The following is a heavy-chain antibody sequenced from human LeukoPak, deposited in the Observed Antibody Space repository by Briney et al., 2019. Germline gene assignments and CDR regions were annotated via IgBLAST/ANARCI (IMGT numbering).Heavy chain of an antibody. Sequence: TGGSLRLSCAASGFTFTNYAIHWVRQAPGKGLEWVAVVSYDGGDKYYADSVKGRFIISRDNSMDTVYLQMNRLRVEDTALYYCTHPAFFDYWGQGTLVTVSS. J-gene: IGHJ4*02. V-gene: IGHV3-30*01. CDR2: VSYDGGDK. CDR3: THPAFFDY. CDR1: GFTFTNYA.